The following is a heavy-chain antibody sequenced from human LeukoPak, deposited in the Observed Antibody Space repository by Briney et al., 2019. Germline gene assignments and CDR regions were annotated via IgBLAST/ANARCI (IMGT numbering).Heavy chain of an antibody. Sequence: SQTLSLTCTVSGGSISSGSYYWRWIRQPARKGLEWIGRIYTSGSTNYNPSLKSRVTISVDTSKNQFSLKLSSVTAADTAVYYCARGTTIFGVAPPGVWGKGTTVTVSS. J-gene: IGHJ6*04. CDR1: GGSISSGSYY. CDR3: ARGTTIFGVAPPGV. D-gene: IGHD3-3*01. CDR2: IYTSGST. V-gene: IGHV4-61*02.